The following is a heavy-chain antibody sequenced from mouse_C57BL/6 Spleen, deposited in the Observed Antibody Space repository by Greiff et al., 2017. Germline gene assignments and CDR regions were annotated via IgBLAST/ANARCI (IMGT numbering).Heavy chain of an antibody. D-gene: IGHD1-1*01. CDR3: TTRDYYYGSSYD. V-gene: IGHV14-1*01. CDR1: GFNIKDYS. CDR2: IDPEDGGT. J-gene: IGHJ2*01. Sequence: EVQLQQSGAELVRPGASVKLSCTASGFNIKDYSMHWVKQRPEQGLEWIGRIDPEDGGTEYAPKFQGKATMTADTSSNTAYLQLSSLTSEDTAVYYCTTRDYYYGSSYDWGQGTTLTVSS.